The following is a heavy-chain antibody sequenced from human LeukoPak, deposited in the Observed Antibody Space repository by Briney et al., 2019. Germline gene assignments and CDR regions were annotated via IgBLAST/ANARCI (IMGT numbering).Heavy chain of an antibody. CDR2: IFYSGDI. J-gene: IGHJ5*02. CDR1: GGSISIGGYY. Sequence: SETLSLTCTVSGGSISIGGYYWSWIRQHPGKGLEWIGYIFYSGDINYNPSLKGRVTISLDTSKNQFSLKLSSVTAADTAVYYCARVGTVFGVVRYWFDPWGQGTLVTVSS. V-gene: IGHV4-61*08. D-gene: IGHD3-3*01. CDR3: ARVGTVFGVVRYWFDP.